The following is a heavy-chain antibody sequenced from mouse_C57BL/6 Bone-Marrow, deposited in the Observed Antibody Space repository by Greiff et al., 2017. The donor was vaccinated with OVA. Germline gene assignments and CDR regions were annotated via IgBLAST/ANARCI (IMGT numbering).Heavy chain of an antibody. CDR2: IDPANDNT. J-gene: IGHJ4*01. V-gene: IGHV14-3*01. Sequence: EVKLQESVAELVRPGASVKLSCTASGFNIKNTYMHWVKQRPEQGLEWIGRIDPANDNTKYAPKFQGKATMTADTSSNTAYLQLISLSSEDTAVYCCARGNFGSSFYAMDYWGQGTSVTVSS. CDR1: GFNIKNTY. D-gene: IGHD1-1*01. CDR3: ARGNFGSSFYAMDY.